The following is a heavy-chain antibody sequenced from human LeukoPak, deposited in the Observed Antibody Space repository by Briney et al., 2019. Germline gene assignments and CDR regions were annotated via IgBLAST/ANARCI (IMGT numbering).Heavy chain of an antibody. CDR1: GFTFNTYK. D-gene: IGHD3-9*01. J-gene: IGHJ4*02. Sequence: PGGSLRLSCAASGFTFNTYKMNWVRQAPGRGLEWVSSIHSGGSDIYYADSVKGRFTVSRDNAKNSLFLQMNSLRAEDTALYYCARGHYDILTGNYKWTPDYWGQGTLVIVSS. CDR3: ARGHYDILTGNYKWTPDY. V-gene: IGHV3-21*06. CDR2: IHSGGSDI.